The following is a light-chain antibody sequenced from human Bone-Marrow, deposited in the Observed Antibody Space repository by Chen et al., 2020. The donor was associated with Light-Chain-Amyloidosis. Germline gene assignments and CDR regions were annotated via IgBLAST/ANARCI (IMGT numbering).Light chain of an antibody. CDR2: DDS. Sequence: SYVLTQPSSVSVAPGQTATIACGGNNIGSTSVHWYQQTPGQAPLLVVYDDSDRPSWIPERLSGSNSGNTATLTISRVDAGDEADYYCQVWDRSSDRPVFGGGTKLPVL. CDR1: NIGSTS. J-gene: IGLJ3*02. CDR3: QVWDRSSDRPV. V-gene: IGLV3-21*02.